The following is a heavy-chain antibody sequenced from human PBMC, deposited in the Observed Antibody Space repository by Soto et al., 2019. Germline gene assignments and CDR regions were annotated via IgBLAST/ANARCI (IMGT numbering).Heavy chain of an antibody. CDR2: TYYRSKWYN. CDR1: GGNVASNSIA. V-gene: IGHV6-1*01. Sequence: SQTLSRTGAISGGNVASNSIAWNWIRHSPSRGLEWLVRTYYRSKWYNDYAVSVKSRITINPDTSKNQFSLQLNSVTPEDTAIYYCARERYGDYGRGAFDIWGHGTMVTVSS. CDR3: ARERYGDYGRGAFDI. D-gene: IGHD4-17*01. J-gene: IGHJ3*02.